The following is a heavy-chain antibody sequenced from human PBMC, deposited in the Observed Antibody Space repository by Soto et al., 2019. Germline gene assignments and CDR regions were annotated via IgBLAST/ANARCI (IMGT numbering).Heavy chain of an antibody. CDR1: GGSFSGYY. CDR3: ARGLSGSYSSITGTYYFHY. V-gene: IGHV4-34*01. Sequence: SETLSLTCAVYGGSFSGYYWSWIRQPPGKGLEWIGEINHSGSTNYNPSLKSRVTISVDTSKNQFSLKLSSVTAADTAVYYCARGLSGSYSSITGTYYFHYWGQGTLVTVSS. J-gene: IGHJ4*02. D-gene: IGHD1-26*01. CDR2: INHSGST.